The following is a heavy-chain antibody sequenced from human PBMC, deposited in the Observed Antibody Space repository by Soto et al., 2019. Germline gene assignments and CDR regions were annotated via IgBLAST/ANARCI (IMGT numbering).Heavy chain of an antibody. J-gene: IGHJ4*02. CDR2: IHYSGST. CDR1: GGSIGYEYYH. Sequence: SETLSLTCTVSGGSIGYEYYHWTWIRQSPGKGLEWIGYIHYSGSTNYNPSFKSRVTISVDTSKNQFSLQLSSVTAADTAVYYCARVTTIFGVVIIGFDYWGQGTLVTVSS. V-gene: IGHV4-30-4*08. CDR3: ARVTTIFGVVIIGFDY. D-gene: IGHD3-3*01.